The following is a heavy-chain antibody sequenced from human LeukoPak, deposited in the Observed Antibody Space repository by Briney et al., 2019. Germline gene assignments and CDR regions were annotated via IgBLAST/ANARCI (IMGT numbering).Heavy chain of an antibody. Sequence: GASVKVSCKASGYTFTSYYMHWLRQAPGQGLEWMGKINPSGGSTSYAQKFQGRVTMTRDMSTSTVYMELSSLRSEDTAVYYCARAYSGSYYTLDYWGQGTLVTVSS. CDR3: ARAYSGSYYTLDY. V-gene: IGHV1-46*01. CDR1: GYTFTSYY. D-gene: IGHD1-26*01. CDR2: INPSGGST. J-gene: IGHJ4*02.